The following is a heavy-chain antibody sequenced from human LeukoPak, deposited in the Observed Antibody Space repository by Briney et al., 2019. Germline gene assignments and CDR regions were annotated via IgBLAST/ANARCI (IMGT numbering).Heavy chain of an antibody. J-gene: IGHJ4*02. CDR3: ARALMTTVTTGPLDY. CDR1: GGTFSSYA. Sequence: ASVTVSCKASGGTFSSYAISWVRQAPGQGVEWMGGIIPIFGTANYAQKFQGRVTITTDESTSTAYMELSSLRSEDTAVYYCARALMTTVTTGPLDYWGQGTLVTVSS. CDR2: IIPIFGTA. V-gene: IGHV1-69*05. D-gene: IGHD4-11*01.